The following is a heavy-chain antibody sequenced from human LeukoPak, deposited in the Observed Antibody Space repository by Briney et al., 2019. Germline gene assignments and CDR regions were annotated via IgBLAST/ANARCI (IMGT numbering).Heavy chain of an antibody. J-gene: IGHJ4*02. CDR3: ARVSGSYYYLDY. Sequence: GGSLRLSCAASGFTFSSYGMSWVRQAPGKGLEWVANIKQDGSEKYYVDSVKGRFTISRDNAKNSLYLQMNSLRAEDTAVYYCARVSGSYYYLDYWGQGTLVTVSS. CDR2: IKQDGSEK. D-gene: IGHD1-26*01. CDR1: GFTFSSYG. V-gene: IGHV3-7*01.